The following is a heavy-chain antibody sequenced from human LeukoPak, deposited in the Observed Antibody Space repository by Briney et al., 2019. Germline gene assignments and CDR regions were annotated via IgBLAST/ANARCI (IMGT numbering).Heavy chain of an antibody. J-gene: IGHJ3*01. CDR2: IYYNGST. Sequence: PSETLSLTCSVSGGSIRSYYWSWIRQSPGKGLEWIGYIYYNGSTKYNPSLKSRITLSIDASKNQDSLKLNSVSAADTAVYYCASWPAWGSWYGSFDFWGQGTTVIVPS. D-gene: IGHD6-13*01. V-gene: IGHV4-59*01. CDR1: GGSIRSYY. CDR3: ASWPAWGSWYGSFDF.